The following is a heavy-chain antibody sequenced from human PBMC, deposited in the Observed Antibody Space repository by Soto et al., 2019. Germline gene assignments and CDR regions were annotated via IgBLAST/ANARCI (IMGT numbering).Heavy chain of an antibody. CDR2: IYYSGST. D-gene: IGHD6-13*01. CDR1: CGSISSYY. J-gene: IGHJ4*02. CDR3: ARREAAAGTYDY. Sequence: SETLSLTCTGSCGSISSYYWSCIRQPPGKGLEWIGYIYYSGSTNYNPSLKSRVTISVDTSKNQFSLKLSSVTAADTAVYYCARREAAAGTYDYWGQGTLVTVS. V-gene: IGHV4-59*08.